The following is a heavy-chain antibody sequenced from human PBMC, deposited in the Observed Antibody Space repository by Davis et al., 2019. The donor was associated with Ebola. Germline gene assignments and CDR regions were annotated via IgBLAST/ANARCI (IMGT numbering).Heavy chain of an antibody. CDR1: GFTVSSYY. CDR3: ARIQRQTHIWIDP. CDR2: IYTAGDT. Sequence: GESLKISCEASGFTVSSYYMNWVRQAPGKGLEWVSVIYTAGDTYYADSVKGRFTISSDNAKNSLYLQMNSLRDEDTAMYYCARIQRQTHIWIDPWGQGTLVTVSS. V-gene: IGHV3-53*01. D-gene: IGHD1-1*01. J-gene: IGHJ5*02.